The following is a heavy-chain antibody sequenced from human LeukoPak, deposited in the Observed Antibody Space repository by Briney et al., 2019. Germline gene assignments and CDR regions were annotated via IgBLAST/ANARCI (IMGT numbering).Heavy chain of an antibody. CDR1: GYTFTSYG. D-gene: IGHD3-16*01. CDR3: ARDYRVSWGTTDYFDY. V-gene: IGHV1-18*01. CDR2: ISAYNGNT. Sequence: ASVKVSCKASGYTFTSYGISWVRQAPGQGLEWMGWISAYNGNTNYAQKLQGRVTMTTDTSTSTAYMELRSLRSDDSAVYYCARDYRVSWGTTDYFDYWGQGTLVTVSS. J-gene: IGHJ4*02.